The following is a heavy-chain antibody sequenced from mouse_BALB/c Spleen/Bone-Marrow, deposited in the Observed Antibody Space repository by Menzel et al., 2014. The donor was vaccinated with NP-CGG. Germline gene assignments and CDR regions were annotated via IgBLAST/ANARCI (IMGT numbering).Heavy chain of an antibody. CDR2: INPYNDGT. CDR1: GYTFTSYI. V-gene: IGHV1-14*01. D-gene: IGHD2-3*01. CDR3: ARRWLPYAMDY. Sequence: VQLQQSGPELVKPGASVKMSCKASGYTFTSYIMHWVKQKPGQGLEWIGYINPYNDGTKYNERFKGKATLTSDKSSSTAYMELSSLTSEDSAVYYCARRWLPYAMDYWGQGTSVIVSS. J-gene: IGHJ4*01.